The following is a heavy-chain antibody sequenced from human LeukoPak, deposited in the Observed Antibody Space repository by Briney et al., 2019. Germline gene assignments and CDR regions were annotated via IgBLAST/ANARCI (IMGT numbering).Heavy chain of an antibody. J-gene: IGHJ4*02. D-gene: IGHD3-22*01. CDR2: IYPGDSDT. CDR3: AIPNSSGYLS. V-gene: IGHV5-51*01. Sequence: GESLKISFKGAGYSFTSYWIGWVRRMPGKGREWMGIIYPGDSDTRYSPSFQGQVTISADKSISTAYLQWSSLKASDTAMYYCAIPNSSGYLSWGQGTLVTVSS. CDR1: GYSFTSYW.